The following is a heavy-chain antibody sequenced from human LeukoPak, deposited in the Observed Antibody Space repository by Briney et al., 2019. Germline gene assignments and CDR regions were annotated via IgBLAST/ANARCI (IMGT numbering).Heavy chain of an antibody. Sequence: QPGGSLRLSCAASGFTFSSFEMNWVRQAPGKGLEWVSYISSRGTTIYYADSVKGRFTISRDNAKNSLYLQMNSLRAEDTAVYYCARDWDSGYDTYYFDYWGQGTLVTVSS. J-gene: IGHJ4*02. CDR2: ISSRGTTI. CDR1: GFTFSSFE. V-gene: IGHV3-48*03. D-gene: IGHD5-12*01. CDR3: ARDWDSGYDTYYFDY.